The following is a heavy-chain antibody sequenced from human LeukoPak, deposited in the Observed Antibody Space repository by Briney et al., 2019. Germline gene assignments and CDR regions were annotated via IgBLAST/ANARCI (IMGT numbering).Heavy chain of an antibody. CDR2: IYYSGST. V-gene: IGHV4-59*01. CDR1: GGSISSYY. D-gene: IGHD1-26*01. Sequence: SETLSLTCTVSGGSISSYYWSWIRQPPGKGLEWIGYIYYSGSTNYNPSLKSRVTISVDTSKSQFSLKLSSVTAADTAVYYCARVTRHGSYYFDDWGQGTLVTVSS. CDR3: ARVTRHGSYYFDD. J-gene: IGHJ4*02.